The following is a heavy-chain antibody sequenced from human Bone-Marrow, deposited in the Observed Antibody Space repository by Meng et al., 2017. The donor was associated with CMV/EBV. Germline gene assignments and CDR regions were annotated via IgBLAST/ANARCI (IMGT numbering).Heavy chain of an antibody. V-gene: IGHV1-2*02. CDR3: ARDGRDPKITYYYDSSGYSPDY. D-gene: IGHD3-22*01. CDR2: INPNSGGT. J-gene: IGHJ4*02. Sequence: ASVKVSCKASGYTFTGYYMHWVRQAPGQGLEWMGWINPNSGGTNYAQKFQGRVTMTRDTSISTAYMELSRLRSDDTAVYYCARDGRDPKITYYYDSSGYSPDYWGQGTLVPVSS. CDR1: GYTFTGYY.